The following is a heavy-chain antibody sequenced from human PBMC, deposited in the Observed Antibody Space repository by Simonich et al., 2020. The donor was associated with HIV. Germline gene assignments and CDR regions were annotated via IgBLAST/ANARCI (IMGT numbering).Heavy chain of an antibody. D-gene: IGHD1-26*01. CDR1: GFTFDSYG. Sequence: VQLVESGGGVVQPGRSLRLSCAASGFTFDSYGMHWVRQAPGKGLEWGAWIWYDGSNKYYADSVKGRFTISSDNSKNTLSLQMKSLRAEDTAFYYCARGGWELYGGAFDIWGQGTMVTVSS. CDR3: ARGGWELYGGAFDI. V-gene: IGHV3-33*01. CDR2: IWYDGSNK. J-gene: IGHJ3*02.